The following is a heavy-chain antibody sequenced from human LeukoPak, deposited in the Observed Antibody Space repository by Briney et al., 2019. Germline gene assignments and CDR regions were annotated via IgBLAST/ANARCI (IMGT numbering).Heavy chain of an antibody. CDR2: IYWDDDK. V-gene: IGHV2-5*02. Sequence: KESGPTLVKPTQTLTLTCTFSGFSLSTSGVGVGWIRQPPGKALEWLALIYWDDDKRYSPSLKSRLTITKDTSKNRVVLTMTNMDPVDTATYYCAHRNWNALIYFEYWAREPWSPSPQ. D-gene: IGHD1-1*01. J-gene: IGHJ4*02. CDR1: GFSLSTSGVG. CDR3: AHRNWNALIYFEY.